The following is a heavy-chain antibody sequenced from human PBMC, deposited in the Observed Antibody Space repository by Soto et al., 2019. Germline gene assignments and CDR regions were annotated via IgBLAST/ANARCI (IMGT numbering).Heavy chain of an antibody. CDR2: ISWDGGST. D-gene: IGHD3-22*01. V-gene: IGHV3-43*01. Sequence: GGSLRLSCAASGFTFDDYTMHWVRQAPGKGLEWVSLISWDGGSTYYADSVKGRFTISRDNSKNSLYLQMNSLRTEDTALYYCAKAQYYYDSSGYYYFDYWGQGTLVTVSS. CDR1: GFTFDDYT. J-gene: IGHJ4*02. CDR3: AKAQYYYDSSGYYYFDY.